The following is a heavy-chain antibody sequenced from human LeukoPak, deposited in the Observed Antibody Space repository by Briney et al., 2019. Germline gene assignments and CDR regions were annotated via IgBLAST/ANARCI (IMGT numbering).Heavy chain of an antibody. V-gene: IGHV3-30*19. J-gene: IGHJ4*02. D-gene: IGHD6-19*01. CDR3: AREEYSSGWTFDY. CDR1: GFTFSSYG. Sequence: PGGSLRLSCAASGFTFSSYGMHWVRQAPGKGLEWVAVILSDGSKEFYTDSVKGRFTISRDNSKNTLYLQMDSLTVEDTAVYYCAREEYSSGWTFDYWGQGTLVTVSS. CDR2: ILSDGSKE.